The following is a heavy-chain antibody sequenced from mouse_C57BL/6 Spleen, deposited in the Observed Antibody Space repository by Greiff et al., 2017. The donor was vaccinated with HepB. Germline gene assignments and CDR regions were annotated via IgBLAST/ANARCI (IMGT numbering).Heavy chain of an antibody. CDR1: GYSFTGYY. D-gene: IGHD1-1*01. V-gene: IGHV1-42*01. CDR2: INPSTGGT. Sequence: EVKLQESGPELVKPGASVKISCKASGYSFTGYYMNWVKQSPEKSLEWIGEINPSTGGTTYNQKFKAKATLTVDKSSSTAYMQLKSLTSEDSAVYYCAGTTVVATSYYFDYWGQGTTLTVSS. J-gene: IGHJ2*01. CDR3: AGTTVVATSYYFDY.